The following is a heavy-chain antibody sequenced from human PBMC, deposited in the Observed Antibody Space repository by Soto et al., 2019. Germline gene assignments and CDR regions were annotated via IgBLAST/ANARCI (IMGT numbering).Heavy chain of an antibody. CDR2: IYTSGST. CDR1: GGSISSYY. J-gene: IGHJ3*02. D-gene: IGHD5-12*01. V-gene: IGHV4-4*07. Sequence: QVQLQESGPGLVKPSETLSLTCTVSGGSISSYYWSWIRQPAGKGLEWIGRIYTSGSTNYNPSLKSRVTMSVDTSKNQFSLKLSSVTAADTAVYYCARDEMATRENLAFDIWGQGTMVTVSS. CDR3: ARDEMATRENLAFDI.